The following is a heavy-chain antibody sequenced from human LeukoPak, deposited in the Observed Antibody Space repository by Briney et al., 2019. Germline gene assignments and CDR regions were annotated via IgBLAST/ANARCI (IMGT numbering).Heavy chain of an antibody. CDR1: GFTFSSYS. J-gene: IGHJ4*02. CDR3: ARDSRVSHYDSSGGYYFDY. V-gene: IGHV3-21*01. CDR2: ISSSSSYI. D-gene: IGHD3-22*01. Sequence: GGSLRLSCAASGFTFSSYSMNWVRQAPGKGLEWVSSISSSSSYIYYADSVKGRFTISRDNAKNSLYLQMNSLRAEDTAVYYCARDSRVSHYDSSGGYYFDYWGQGTLVTVSS.